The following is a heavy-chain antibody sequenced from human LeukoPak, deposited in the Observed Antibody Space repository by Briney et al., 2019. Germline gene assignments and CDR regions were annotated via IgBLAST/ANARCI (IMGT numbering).Heavy chain of an antibody. CDR2: IKQDGSGK. CDR1: GFTFSSYW. J-gene: IGHJ6*04. CDR3: ARDPGMTTLSMDV. D-gene: IGHD4-17*01. Sequence: PGGSLRLSCAASGFTFSSYWMSWVRQAPGKGLEWVANIKQDGSGKYYVDSVKGRFTISRDNAKNSLYLQMNSLRAEDTAVYYCARDPGMTTLSMDVWGKGTTVTISS. V-gene: IGHV3-7*01.